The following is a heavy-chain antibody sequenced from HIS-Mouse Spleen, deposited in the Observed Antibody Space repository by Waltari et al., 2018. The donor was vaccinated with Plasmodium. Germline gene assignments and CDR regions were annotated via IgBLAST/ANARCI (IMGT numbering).Heavy chain of an antibody. Sequence: EVQLLVSGGGLVKPGGSLSLSFAASGFTFSSYWICWVRQAPGKGLEWVANIKQDGSEKYDVDSVKGRFTISRDNAKNSLYLQMNSLRAEDTAVYYCASSWYWYFDLWGRGTLVTVSS. D-gene: IGHD6-13*01. CDR3: ASSWYWYFDL. CDR2: IKQDGSEK. J-gene: IGHJ2*01. V-gene: IGHV3-7*01. CDR1: GFTFSSYW.